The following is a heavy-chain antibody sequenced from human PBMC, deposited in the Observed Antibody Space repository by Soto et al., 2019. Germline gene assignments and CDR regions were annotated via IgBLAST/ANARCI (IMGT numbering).Heavy chain of an antibody. J-gene: IGHJ4*02. CDR1: GYTLTELS. Sequence: ASVKVSCKVSGYTLTELSIHWVRQAPGKGLEWMGGFDPEDGETIYAQKFQGRVTMTEDTSTDTAYMELSSLRSEDTAVYYYATPLGKDAVTLFDYWGQGTLVTVSS. CDR3: ATPLGKDAVTLFDY. D-gene: IGHD4-17*01. V-gene: IGHV1-24*01. CDR2: FDPEDGET.